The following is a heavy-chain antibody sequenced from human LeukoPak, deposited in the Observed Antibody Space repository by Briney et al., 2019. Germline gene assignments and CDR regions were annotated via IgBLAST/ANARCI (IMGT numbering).Heavy chain of an antibody. CDR1: GGSVSSGSYY. CDR2: IYYSGST. CDR3: ARGGHPYGGNSEVGDY. V-gene: IGHV4-61*01. D-gene: IGHD4-23*01. Sequence: PSETLSLTCTVSGGSVSSGSYYWSWIRQPPGKGLEWIGYIYYSGSTNYNPSLKSRVTMSVDTSKNQFSLKLSSVTAADTAVYYCARGGHPYGGNSEVGDYWGQGTLVTVSS. J-gene: IGHJ4*02.